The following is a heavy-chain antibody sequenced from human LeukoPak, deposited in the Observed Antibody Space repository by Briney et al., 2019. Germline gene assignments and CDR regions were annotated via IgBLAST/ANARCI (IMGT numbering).Heavy chain of an antibody. CDR1: GFTFSNYA. V-gene: IGHV3-64*01. J-gene: IGHJ4*02. Sequence: GGSLRLSCAASGFTFSNYAMHWVRQAPGKGLEYVSVISSNGGSTYYANSVKGRFTISRDNSKNTLYLQMGSLRAEDMAVYYCARGDYYGSGSADYWGQGTLVTVSS. CDR2: ISSNGGST. CDR3: ARGDYYGSGSADY. D-gene: IGHD3-10*01.